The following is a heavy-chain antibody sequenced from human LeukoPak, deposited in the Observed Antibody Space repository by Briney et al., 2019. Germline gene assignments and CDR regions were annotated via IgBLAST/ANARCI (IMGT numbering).Heavy chain of an antibody. CDR3: ARNGYDILTGHYWFFDL. V-gene: IGHV4-59*01. Sequence: PSETLSLTCAVSGGSISSYYWSWIRQPPGKGLEWIGYIYYSGSTNYNPSLTGRVTISVDTSKNQFSLKLSSVTAADTAVYFCARNGYDILTGHYWFFDLWGRGTLVTGSS. CDR1: GGSISSYY. CDR2: IYYSGST. J-gene: IGHJ2*01. D-gene: IGHD3-9*01.